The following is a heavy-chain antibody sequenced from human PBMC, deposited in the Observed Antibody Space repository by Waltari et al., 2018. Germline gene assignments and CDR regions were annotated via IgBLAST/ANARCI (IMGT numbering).Heavy chain of an antibody. V-gene: IGHV1-2*02. CDR2: INPNSGGT. CDR3: ARAGLTYFDFWSGLDY. Sequence: QVQLVQSGAEVKKPGASGKVSCKASGYTFTGYYMHWVRQAPGQGLEWVGWINPNSGGTNCAQKFQGRVTMTRDTSISTAYMELSRLRSDDTAVYYCARAGLTYFDFWSGLDYWGQGTLVTVSS. CDR1: GYTFTGYY. J-gene: IGHJ4*02. D-gene: IGHD3-3*01.